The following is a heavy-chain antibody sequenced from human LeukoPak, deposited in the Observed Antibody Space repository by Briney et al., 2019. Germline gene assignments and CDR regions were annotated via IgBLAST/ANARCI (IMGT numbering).Heavy chain of an antibody. CDR1: GYSFISYG. CDR2: VSGYNGNT. D-gene: IGHD2-2*01. J-gene: IGHJ3*01. CDR3: ARSGFCTSSSCYRESDGLDF. V-gene: IGHV1-18*01. Sequence: GASVKVSCKASGYSFISYGVSWVRQAPGQGLEWMGWVSGYNGNTNYAQKMEYRVIMTTDPATSTAYMELRDLRSGDTAVYYCARSGFCTSSSCYRESDGLDFWGQGTMVTVSS.